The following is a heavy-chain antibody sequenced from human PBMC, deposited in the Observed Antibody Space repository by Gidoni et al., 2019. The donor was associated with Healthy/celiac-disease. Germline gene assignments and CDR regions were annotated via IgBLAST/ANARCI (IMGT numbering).Heavy chain of an antibody. V-gene: IGHV4-39*01. CDR3: ARQDLFGDTAMAYFDY. CDR2: IYYSGST. D-gene: IGHD5-18*01. J-gene: IGHJ4*02. Sequence: SIYYSGSTYYNPSLKSRVTISVDTSKNQFSLKLSSVTAADTAVYYCARQDLFGDTAMAYFDYWGQGTLVTVSS.